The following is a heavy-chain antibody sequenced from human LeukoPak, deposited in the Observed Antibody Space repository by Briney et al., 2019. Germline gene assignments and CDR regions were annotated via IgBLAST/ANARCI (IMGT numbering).Heavy chain of an antibody. D-gene: IGHD5-24*01. CDR2: ISAYNGNT. J-gene: IGHJ3*02. Sequence: ASVKVSCKASGYTFTSYGISCVRQAPGQGLEWMGWISAYNGNTNYAQKLQGRVTMTTDTSTSTAYMELRSLRSDDTAVYYCARDKRWLQSKVDAFDIWGQGTMVTVSS. CDR1: GYTFTSYG. CDR3: ARDKRWLQSKVDAFDI. V-gene: IGHV1-18*01.